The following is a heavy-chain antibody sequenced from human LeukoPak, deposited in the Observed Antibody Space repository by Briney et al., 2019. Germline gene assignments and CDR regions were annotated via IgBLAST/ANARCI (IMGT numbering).Heavy chain of an antibody. J-gene: IGHJ4*02. CDR3: ARDSQWLVGPFDY. D-gene: IGHD6-19*01. Sequence: SVKVSCKASGGTFSSYAISWVRQAPGQGLEWMGGIIPIFGTANYAQKFQGRVTITADKSTSTAYMELSSLRSEDTAVYYCARDSQWLVGPFDYWGQGTLVTVSS. CDR2: IIPIFGTA. CDR1: GGTFSSYA. V-gene: IGHV1-69*06.